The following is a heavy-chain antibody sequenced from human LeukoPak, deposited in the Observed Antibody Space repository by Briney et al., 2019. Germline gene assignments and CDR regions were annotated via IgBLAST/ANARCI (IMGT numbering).Heavy chain of an antibody. CDR1: GFTLSDYY. CDR3: ARVYDFWSGYYQLDY. CDR2: ISSSGSTI. Sequence: GGSLRLSCAASGFTLSDYYMSWIRQAPGKGLEWVSYISSSGSTIYYADSVRGRFTVSRDNAKNSLYLQMNSLRAEDTAVYYCARVYDFWSGYYQLDYWGQGTLVTVSS. D-gene: IGHD3-3*01. V-gene: IGHV3-11*04. J-gene: IGHJ4*02.